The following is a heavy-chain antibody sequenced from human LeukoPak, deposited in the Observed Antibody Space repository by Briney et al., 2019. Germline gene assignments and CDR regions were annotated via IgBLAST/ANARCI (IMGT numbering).Heavy chain of an antibody. Sequence: ASAKVSCKASGYTFNRYGISWVRQAPGQRPEWMGWNSALTGNIDYAPKFQGRVTMNTDTSTRTAYMELSSLVSADTAVYFCARADPTNTGHEYFDYWGRGTLVTVSS. V-gene: IGHV1-18*01. D-gene: IGHD2/OR15-2a*01. J-gene: IGHJ4*02. CDR3: ARADPTNTGHEYFDY. CDR1: GYTFNRYG. CDR2: NSALTGNI.